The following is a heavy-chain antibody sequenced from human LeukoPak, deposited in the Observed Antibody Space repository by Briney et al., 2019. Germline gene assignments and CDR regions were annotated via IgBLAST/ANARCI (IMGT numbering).Heavy chain of an antibody. D-gene: IGHD6-13*01. V-gene: IGHV4-59*10. CDR1: GGSFSGYY. CDR3: ARGPYSSSWYSFDS. CDR2: IHSSGST. J-gene: IGHJ4*02. Sequence: SETLSLTCAVYGGSFSGYYWSWIRQPAGKGLEWIGRIHSSGSTNYNPSLKSRVTMSVDTSKNQFSLKLSSVAAADTAVYYCARGPYSSSWYSFDSWGQGTLVTVSS.